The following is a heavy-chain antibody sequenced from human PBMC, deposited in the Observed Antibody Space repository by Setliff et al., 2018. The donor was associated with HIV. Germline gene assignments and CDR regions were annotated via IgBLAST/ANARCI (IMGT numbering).Heavy chain of an antibody. CDR2: IYYSGST. J-gene: IGHJ3*02. D-gene: IGHD3-22*01. V-gene: IGHV4-30-4*08. Sequence: SETLSLTCTVSGGSISSGDYYWSWIRQPPGKGLEWIGYIYYSGSTYYNPSLKRRVTISVDTSKNQFPLKLRTVTAADTAVYYCARLNYYDSSGYYEDAFVIWGQGTMVTFSS. CDR1: GGSISSGDYY. CDR3: ARLNYYDSSGYYEDAFVI.